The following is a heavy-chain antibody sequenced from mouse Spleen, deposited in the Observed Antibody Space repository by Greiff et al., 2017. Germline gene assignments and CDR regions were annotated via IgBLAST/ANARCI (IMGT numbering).Heavy chain of an antibody. Sequence: QVQLQQSGPELVKPGASVKISCKASGYAFSSSWMNWVKQRPGKGLEWIGRIYPGDGDTNYNGKFKGKATLTADKSSSTAYMQLSSLTSEDSAVYFCASRDDYYFDYWGQGTTLTVSS. J-gene: IGHJ2*01. CDR3: ASRDDYYFDY. CDR2: IYPGDGDT. D-gene: IGHD2-4*01. V-gene: IGHV1-82*01. CDR1: GYAFSSSW.